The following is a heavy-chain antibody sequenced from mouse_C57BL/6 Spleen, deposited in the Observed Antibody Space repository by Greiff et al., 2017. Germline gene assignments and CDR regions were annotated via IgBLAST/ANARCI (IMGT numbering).Heavy chain of an antibody. CDR2: IKPSSGYT. CDR3: ARADDYEGFAY. Sequence: VKLQQSGAELARPGASVKMSCKASGYTFTSYTMHWVKQRPGQGLEWIGYIKPSSGYTKYNQKFKDKATLTADKSSSTAYMQLSSLTSEDTAVYYCARADDYEGFAYWGQGTLVTVSA. CDR1: GYTFTSYT. J-gene: IGHJ3*01. V-gene: IGHV1-4*01. D-gene: IGHD2-4*01.